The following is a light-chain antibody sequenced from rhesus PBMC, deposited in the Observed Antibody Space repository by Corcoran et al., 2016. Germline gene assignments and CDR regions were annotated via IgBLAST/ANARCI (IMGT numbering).Light chain of an antibody. J-gene: IGLJ1*01. CDR2: FND. CDR1: NSNIGNNS. CDR3: AAWDYSLNYI. V-gene: IGLV1-60*01. Sequence: QSVLTQPPSASEAARKSGTISCYGSNSNIGNNSVSWYQQLPCTAPKLLIYFNDQRASGVSARFSGSKSGTSASLAISGLQTEDEADYYCAAWDYSLNYIFGAGTRLTVL.